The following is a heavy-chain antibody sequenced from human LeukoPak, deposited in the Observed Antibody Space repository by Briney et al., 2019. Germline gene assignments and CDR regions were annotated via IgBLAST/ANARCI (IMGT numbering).Heavy chain of an antibody. CDR1: GGTFSSYA. Sequence: ASVKVSCKASGGTFSSYAINWVRQATGQGLEWMGWMNPNSGNTGYAQKFQGRVTMTRNTSISTAYMELSSLRSEDTAVYYCARDLLPMVRGVTLYYFDYWGQGTLVTVSS. D-gene: IGHD3-10*01. CDR2: MNPNSGNT. CDR3: ARDLLPMVRGVTLYYFDY. J-gene: IGHJ4*02. V-gene: IGHV1-8*02.